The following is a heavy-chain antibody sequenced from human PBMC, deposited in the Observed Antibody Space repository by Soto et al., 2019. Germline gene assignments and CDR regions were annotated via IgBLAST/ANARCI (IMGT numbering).Heavy chain of an antibody. Sequence: GESLKISCKGSGYSFTSYWISWVRQMPGKGLEWMGRIDPSDSYTNYSPSFQGHVTISADKSISTAYLQWSSLKASDTAMYYCARDQSYNDLYWWLDTWGQGTLVTVSS. CDR2: IDPSDSYT. J-gene: IGHJ5*02. V-gene: IGHV5-10-1*01. CDR3: ARDQSYNDLYWWLDT. CDR1: GYSFTSYW. D-gene: IGHD3-22*01.